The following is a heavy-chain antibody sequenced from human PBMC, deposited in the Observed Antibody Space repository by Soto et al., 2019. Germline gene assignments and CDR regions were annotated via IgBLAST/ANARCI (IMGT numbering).Heavy chain of an antibody. V-gene: IGHV3-48*02. CDR1: GFTFSTYG. Sequence: EVQLVESGGGLVQPGGSLRLSCAASGFTFSTYGMSWVRQAPGKGLEWISYISPDSSTMYYADSVEGRFTISRDNANNSLYLQMNSLRDEDTALYYCARDRGYLFSYTYWGQGTLVTVSS. CDR2: ISPDSSTM. J-gene: IGHJ4*02. CDR3: ARDRGYLFSYTY. D-gene: IGHD6-25*01.